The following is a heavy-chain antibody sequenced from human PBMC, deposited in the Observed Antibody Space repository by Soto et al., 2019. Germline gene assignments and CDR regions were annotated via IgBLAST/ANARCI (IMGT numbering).Heavy chain of an antibody. CDR1: GGSISSGGYS. CDR3: ARKRFYYDSSGYGNLFDL. J-gene: IGHJ5*02. CDR2: IYHSGST. V-gene: IGHV4-30-2*01. Sequence: LSLTCAVSGGSISSGGYSWSWIRQPPGKGLEWIGYIYHSGSTYYNPSLKSRVTVSVDRSKNQFSLKLSSVTAADTAVYYCARKRFYYDSSGYGNLFDLWGQGSLVTGSS. D-gene: IGHD3-22*01.